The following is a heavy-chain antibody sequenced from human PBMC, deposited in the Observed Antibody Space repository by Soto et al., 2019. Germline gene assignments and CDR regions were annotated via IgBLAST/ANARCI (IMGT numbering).Heavy chain of an antibody. J-gene: IGHJ6*02. CDR3: ASSTYQLSGGV. Sequence: GASVKVCCKAYVGTFSSYAISWVRQAPGQGLEWMGGIIPIFGTANYAQKFQGRVTITADESTSTAYMELSSLRSEDTAVYYCASSTYQLSGGVWGQGTTVTVSS. D-gene: IGHD2-2*01. CDR2: IIPIFGTA. V-gene: IGHV1-69*13. CDR1: VGTFSSYA.